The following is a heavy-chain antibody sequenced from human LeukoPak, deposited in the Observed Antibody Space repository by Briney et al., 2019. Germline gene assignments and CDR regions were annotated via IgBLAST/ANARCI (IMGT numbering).Heavy chain of an antibody. CDR3: STTYYYDSSEGY. Sequence: PGGSLRLSCAASGFIFKDFWMIWVRQAPGKGLEWVANIKQDGSEKYYVDSVKGRFTISRDNAKNSLYLQMNTLRAEDTAVYYCSTTYYYDSSEGYWGQGTLVTVSS. D-gene: IGHD3-22*01. J-gene: IGHJ4*02. CDR2: IKQDGSEK. V-gene: IGHV3-7*03. CDR1: GFIFKDFW.